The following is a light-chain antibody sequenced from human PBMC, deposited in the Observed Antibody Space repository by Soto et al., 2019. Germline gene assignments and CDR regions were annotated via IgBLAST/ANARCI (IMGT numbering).Light chain of an antibody. V-gene: IGKV3-15*01. CDR2: GAS. CDR1: QSVSTN. CDR3: QQYDYWYT. Sequence: EIVMTQSPATLSVSPGARATLSCRASQSVSTNLGRYQQRPGQAPRLLIYGASTRATGIPDRVSGSWSGTEFTLAISSLQSEGFALYYCQQYDYWYTFGQGTKLEIK. J-gene: IGKJ2*01.